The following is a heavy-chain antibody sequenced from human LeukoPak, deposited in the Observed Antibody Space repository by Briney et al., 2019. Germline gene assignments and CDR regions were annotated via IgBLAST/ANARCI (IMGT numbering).Heavy chain of an antibody. CDR2: IYWDDDK. V-gene: IGHV2-5*02. D-gene: IGHD3-9*01. CDR1: GFSLSTSGVG. Sequence: SGPTLVKPTQTLTLTCTFSGFSLSTSGVGVGWIRQPPGKALEWLALIYWDDDKRYSPSLKSRLTITKDTSKNQVVLTMTNMDPVDTATCYCAHRDKLRYFENYAFDIWGQGTMVTVSS. CDR3: AHRDKLRYFENYAFDI. J-gene: IGHJ3*02.